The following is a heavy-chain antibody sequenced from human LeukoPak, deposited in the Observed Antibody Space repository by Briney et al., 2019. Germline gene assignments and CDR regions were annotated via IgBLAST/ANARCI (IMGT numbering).Heavy chain of an antibody. D-gene: IGHD5-24*01. J-gene: IGHJ4*02. Sequence: SVKVSCKASGGTFSSYAISLVRQAPGQGLEWMGGIIPIFGTANYAQKFQGRVTITADKSTSTAYMELNSLRSEDTAVYYCARGGYNQNFDYWGQGTLVTVSS. CDR3: ARGGYNQNFDY. CDR1: GGTFSSYA. CDR2: IIPIFGTA. V-gene: IGHV1-69*06.